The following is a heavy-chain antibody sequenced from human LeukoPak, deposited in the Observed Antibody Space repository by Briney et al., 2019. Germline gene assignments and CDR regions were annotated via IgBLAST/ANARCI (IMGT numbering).Heavy chain of an antibody. J-gene: IGHJ6*03. CDR1: GFTFSSYA. V-gene: IGHV3-23*01. Sequence: GGSLRLSCAASGFTFSSYAMSWVRRAPGKGLEWVSAISGSGGSTYYADSVKGRFTISRDNSKNTLYLQMNSLRAEDTAVYYCAKVPEALYYYYYMDVWGKGTTVTVSS. CDR3: AKVPEALYYYYYMDV. D-gene: IGHD6-6*01. CDR2: ISGSGGST.